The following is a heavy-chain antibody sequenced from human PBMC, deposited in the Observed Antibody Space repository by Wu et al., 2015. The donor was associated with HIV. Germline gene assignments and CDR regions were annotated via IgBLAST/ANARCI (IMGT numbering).Heavy chain of an antibody. CDR2: INANRGGT. CDR1: GYTFTDYY. V-gene: IGHV1-2*02. J-gene: IGHJ4*02. Sequence: QVQLLQSGAEVKKPGASVMVSCKASGYTFTDYYMYWVRQAPGQGLEWMGWINANRGGTKYAQRFQGRVTMTRDTAVSTAYMELNSLRSDDTAVYYCARLQSLAGFYXNADYWARERWSPSPQ. D-gene: IGHD5-24*01. CDR3: ARLQSLAGFYXNADY.